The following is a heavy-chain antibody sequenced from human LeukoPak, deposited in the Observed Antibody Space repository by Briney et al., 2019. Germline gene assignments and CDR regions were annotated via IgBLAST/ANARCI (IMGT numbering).Heavy chain of an antibody. J-gene: IGHJ4*02. CDR3: TKEGRSLQTY. V-gene: IGHV3-7*03. D-gene: IGHD5-24*01. Sequence: GGSLRLSCAASGFMFSSNWMSWVRLAPGKGLEWVANIKEDGTETYYVDSVKGRFTISRDNAKNSLYLQMNSLRVEDTAVYYCTKEGRSLQTYWGQGTLVTVSS. CDR1: GFMFSSNW. CDR2: IKEDGTET.